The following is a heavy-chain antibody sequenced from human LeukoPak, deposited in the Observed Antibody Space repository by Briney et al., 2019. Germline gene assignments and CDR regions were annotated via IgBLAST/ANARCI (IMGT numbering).Heavy chain of an antibody. D-gene: IGHD6-19*01. Sequence: ASVKVSCKASGYTFTSYVISWVRQAPGQGLEWMGWIGAYNGNTNYAQKLQGRVTMTTDTSTSTAYMELRSLSSDDTAVYYCAREVAVAGYFDYWGQGTLVTVSS. CDR1: GYTFTSYV. CDR2: IGAYNGNT. CDR3: AREVAVAGYFDY. V-gene: IGHV1-18*01. J-gene: IGHJ4*02.